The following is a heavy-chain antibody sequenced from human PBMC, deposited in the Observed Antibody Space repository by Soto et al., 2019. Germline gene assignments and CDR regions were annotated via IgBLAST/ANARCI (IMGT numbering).Heavy chain of an antibody. J-gene: IGHJ4*01. V-gene: IGHV3-23*01. CDR2: ISGSSSTT. D-gene: IGHD4-17*01. CDR1: GFTFNKYA. CDR3: APTRYDYGDDAVGY. Sequence: EVQLLEYGGGLVQRGESLRLSCVASGFTFNKYAMTWVRQAPGKWLEWVSSISGSSSTTYYADSVKGRFTISRDNSKNTVYLHMNTLSTEDTAVYYCAPTRYDYGDDAVGYWGQGTLVTVSS.